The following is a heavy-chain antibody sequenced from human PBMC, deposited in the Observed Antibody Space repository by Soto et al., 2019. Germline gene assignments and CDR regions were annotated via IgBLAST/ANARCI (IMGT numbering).Heavy chain of an antibody. Sequence: QVQLVQSGAEVKKPGSSVKVSCKASGGTFSSYAISWVRQAPGQGLEWMGGLIPLFDMTNYAQKFQGRVTITADKSTGTAYMELSGLRSEDTAIHYCARGVWDCSGGGCSGWFDPWGQGTLVTVSS. CDR3: ARGVWDCSGGGCSGWFDP. CDR2: LIPLFDMT. CDR1: GGTFSSYA. D-gene: IGHD2-15*01. V-gene: IGHV1-69*17. J-gene: IGHJ5*02.